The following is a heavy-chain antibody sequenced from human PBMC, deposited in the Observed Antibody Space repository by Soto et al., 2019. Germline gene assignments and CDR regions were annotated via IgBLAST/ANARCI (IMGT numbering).Heavy chain of an antibody. CDR1: GFTFSDYY. Sequence: QVQLVESGGGLVKPGGSLRLSCAASGFTFSDYYMSWIRQAPGKGLEWVSYISSSSSYTNYADSVKGRFTISRDNAKNSLYLQMNSLRAEDAAVYYCARDLGVVGGPWFDPWGQGTLVTVSS. J-gene: IGHJ5*02. CDR2: ISSSSSYT. V-gene: IGHV3-11*06. D-gene: IGHD3-16*01. CDR3: ARDLGVVGGPWFDP.